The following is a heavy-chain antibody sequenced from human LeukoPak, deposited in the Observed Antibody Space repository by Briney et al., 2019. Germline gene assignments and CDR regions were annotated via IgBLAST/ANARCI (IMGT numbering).Heavy chain of an antibody. CDR1: GYTFTGYY. V-gene: IGHV1-2*04. CDR3: ARDQYYDSSNYYGMDV. Sequence: VSVKVSCKASGYTFTGYYMHWVRQAPGQGLEWMGWINPNSGGTNYAQKFQGWVTMTRDTSISTAYMELSRLRSDDTAVYYCARDQYYDSSNYYGMDVWGQGTTVTVSS. CDR2: INPNSGGT. D-gene: IGHD3-22*01. J-gene: IGHJ6*02.